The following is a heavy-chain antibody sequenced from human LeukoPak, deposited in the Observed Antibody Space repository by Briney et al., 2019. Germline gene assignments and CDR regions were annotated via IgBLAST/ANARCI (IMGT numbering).Heavy chain of an antibody. CDR3: AREGYDYVWGSFDY. D-gene: IGHD3-16*01. CDR1: GGTFSSYA. Sequence: ASVKVSCKASGGTFSSYAISWVRQAPGQGLEWMGGIIPIFGTANYAQKFQGRVTITADKSTSTAYMELSSLRSEDTAVYYCAREGYDYVWGSFDYWGQGTLVTVSS. V-gene: IGHV1-69*06. CDR2: IIPIFGTA. J-gene: IGHJ4*02.